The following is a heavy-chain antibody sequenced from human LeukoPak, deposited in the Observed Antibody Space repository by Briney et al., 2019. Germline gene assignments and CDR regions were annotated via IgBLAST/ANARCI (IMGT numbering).Heavy chain of an antibody. CDR1: GYSISSGYY. J-gene: IGHJ5*02. V-gene: IGHV4-38-2*01. Sequence: PSETLSLTCAVSGYSISSGYYWGWVRQPPGKGLEWIGSIYHSGSTSYNPSLKSRVTISVDTSKNQFSLKLSSVTAADTAVYYCARVPSVVRRVHYWFDPWGQGTLVTVSS. CDR2: IYHSGST. D-gene: IGHD3-10*01. CDR3: ARVPSVVRRVHYWFDP.